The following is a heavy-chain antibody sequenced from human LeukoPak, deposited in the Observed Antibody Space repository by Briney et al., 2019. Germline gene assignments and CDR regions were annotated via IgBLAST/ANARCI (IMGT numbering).Heavy chain of an antibody. V-gene: IGHV3-7*01. D-gene: IGHD3-3*01. CDR2: IKQDGSEK. Sequence: GGSLRLSCAASGFTFSSYWMNWVRQAPGKGLEWVANIKQDGSEKYYVDSVKGRFTISRDNAKNSLYLQMNSLRAEDTAVYYCAKDGPTRITIFGVAATEFDYWGQGTLVTVSS. CDR3: AKDGPTRITIFGVAATEFDY. J-gene: IGHJ4*02. CDR1: GFTFSSYW.